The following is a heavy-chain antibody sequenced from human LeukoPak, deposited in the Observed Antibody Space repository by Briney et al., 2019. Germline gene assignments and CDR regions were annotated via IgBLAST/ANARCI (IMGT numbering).Heavy chain of an antibody. D-gene: IGHD5-24*01. Sequence: ASVKVSCKASGYTFTTYGITWVRQAPGQGLEWMGWISAYNGNTNYAQKFQGRVTMTTDTSTITAYMELRSLRSDDTAMYYCARALVDGYKELGYWGQGTLVTVSS. CDR1: GYTFTTYG. J-gene: IGHJ4*02. CDR3: ARALVDGYKELGY. CDR2: ISAYNGNT. V-gene: IGHV1-18*01.